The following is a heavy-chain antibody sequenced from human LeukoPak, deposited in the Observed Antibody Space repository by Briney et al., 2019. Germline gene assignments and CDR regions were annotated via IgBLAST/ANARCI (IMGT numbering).Heavy chain of an antibody. CDR1: GFTFSNHN. CDR3: ARVRDGYNTDAFDI. CDR2: ISSSSSTI. Sequence: GGSLRLSCAASGFTFSNHNMNWVRQAPGKGLEWVSAISSSSSTIYYADSVKGRFTISRDNAKNSLYLQMSSLRAEDTAVYYCARVRDGYNTDAFDIWGQGTMVTVSS. V-gene: IGHV3-48*04. D-gene: IGHD5-24*01. J-gene: IGHJ3*02.